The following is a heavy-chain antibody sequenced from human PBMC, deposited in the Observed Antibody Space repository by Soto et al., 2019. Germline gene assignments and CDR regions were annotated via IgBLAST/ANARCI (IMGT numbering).Heavy chain of an antibody. CDR1: GGSISSYY. CDR3: ARVLRLVVPAAIPILVFDP. Sequence: SETLSLTCTVSGGSISSYYWSWIRQPPGKGLEWIGYIYYSGSTNYNPSLKSRVTISVDTSKNQFSLKLSSVTAADTAVYYCARVLRLVVPAAIPILVFDPWGQGTLVTVSS. V-gene: IGHV4-59*01. CDR2: IYYSGST. D-gene: IGHD2-2*02. J-gene: IGHJ5*02.